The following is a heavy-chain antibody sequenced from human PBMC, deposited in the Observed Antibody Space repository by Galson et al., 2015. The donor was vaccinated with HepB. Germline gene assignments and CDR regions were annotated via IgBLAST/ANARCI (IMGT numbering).Heavy chain of an antibody. CDR3: ARNLGYCSGGSCKSTLYYFDY. Sequence: SVKVSCKASGGTFSSYAISWVRQAPGQGLEWMGGIIPIFGTANYAQKFQGRVTITADESTSTAYMELSSLRPEDTAVYYCARNLGYCSGGSCKSTLYYFDYWGQGTLVTVSS. CDR2: IIPIFGTA. CDR1: GGTFSSYA. D-gene: IGHD2-15*01. J-gene: IGHJ4*02. V-gene: IGHV1-69*13.